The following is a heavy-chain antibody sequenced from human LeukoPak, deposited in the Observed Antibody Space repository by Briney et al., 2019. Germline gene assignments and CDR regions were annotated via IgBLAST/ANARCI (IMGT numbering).Heavy chain of an antibody. V-gene: IGHV3-11*04. J-gene: IGHJ3*02. D-gene: IGHD3-16*02. CDR2: ISSSGSTI. CDR3: ARVYDYVWGSYRSRLCAFDI. CDR1: GFTFSDYY. Sequence: GGSLRLSCAASGFTFSDYYMSWIRQAPGKGLGWVSYISSSGSTIYYADSVKGRFTISRDNAKNSLYLQMNSLRAEDTAVYYCARVYDYVWGSYRSRLCAFDIWGQGTMVTVSS.